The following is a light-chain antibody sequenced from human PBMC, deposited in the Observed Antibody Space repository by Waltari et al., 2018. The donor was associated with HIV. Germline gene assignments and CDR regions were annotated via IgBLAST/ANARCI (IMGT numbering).Light chain of an antibody. V-gene: IGKV1-33*01. CDR1: QDSSNY. J-gene: IGKJ4*01. CDR2: DAS. CDR3: QQYDNLVT. Sequence: DIQMTQSPSSLSASIGDRVTITCQASQDSSNYLNWYQHKPGKAPKLLIYDASSLETGVPSRFSGSGSGTDFTFSISSLQPEDIATYFCQQYDNLVTFGGGTKVEIK.